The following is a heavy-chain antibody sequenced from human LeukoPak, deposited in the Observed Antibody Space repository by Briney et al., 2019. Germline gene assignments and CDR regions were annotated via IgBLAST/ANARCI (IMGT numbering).Heavy chain of an antibody. D-gene: IGHD6-13*01. CDR2: VHYSGRT. V-gene: IGHV4-59*08. CDR1: GASISSYY. Sequence: LSETLSLTCTVSGASISSYYWSWIRQPPGKGLEWIAYVHYSGRTNYNPSLKSRVSISVDTSKKQFSLNLSSVTAPDTAVYYCARRGNSWNDFDSWGQGTLVTVSS. J-gene: IGHJ4*02. CDR3: ARRGNSWNDFDS.